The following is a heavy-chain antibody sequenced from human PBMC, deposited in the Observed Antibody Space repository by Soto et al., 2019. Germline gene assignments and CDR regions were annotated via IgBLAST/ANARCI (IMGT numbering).Heavy chain of an antibody. J-gene: IGHJ3*02. V-gene: IGHV3-66*01. D-gene: IGHD3-9*01. CDR2: LDSGGTT. CDR1: GIAVSSNY. CDR3: ASLKVVTGPHGAFDI. Sequence: GGSLRLSCAASGIAVSSNYMTWVRQAPGKGLEWVSLLDSGGTTYYVDSVKDRFTISRDNSKNTLYLQMNSLRADDTAVYYCASLKVVTGPHGAFDIWGQGTXVTVSS.